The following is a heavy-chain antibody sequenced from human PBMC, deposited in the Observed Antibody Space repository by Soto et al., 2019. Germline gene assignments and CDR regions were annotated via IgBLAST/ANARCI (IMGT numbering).Heavy chain of an antibody. CDR1: GYTFASYG. J-gene: IGHJ4*02. D-gene: IGHD5-12*01. CDR2: ISAYNGNT. V-gene: IGHV1-18*01. Sequence: GASVKVSCKASGYTFASYGISWVRQAPGQGLEWMGWISAYNGNTNYAQKLQGRVTITADKSTSTAYMELSSLRSEDTAVYYCAREARGYDARVDYWGPGTLVTVSS. CDR3: AREARGYDARVDY.